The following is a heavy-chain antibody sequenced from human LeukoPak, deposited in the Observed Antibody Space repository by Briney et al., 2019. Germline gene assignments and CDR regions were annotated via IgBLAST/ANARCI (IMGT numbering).Heavy chain of an antibody. CDR1: GHTFTSYG. CDR2: ISAYNGNT. V-gene: IGHV1-18*01. D-gene: IGHD1-26*01. CDR3: ARDRKGGSYGDY. Sequence: ASVKVSCKAAGHTFTSYGISLVRQAPGQGLEWMGWISAYNGNTNYAQKLQGRVTMTTDTSTSTAYMELRSLRSDDTAVYYCARDRKGGSYGDYWGQGTLVTVSS. J-gene: IGHJ4*02.